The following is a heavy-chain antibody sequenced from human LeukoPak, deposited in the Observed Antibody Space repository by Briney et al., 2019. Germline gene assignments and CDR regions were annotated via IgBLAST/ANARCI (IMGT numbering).Heavy chain of an antibody. CDR1: GGTFSSYA. Sequence: SVKVSCKASGGTFSSYAISWLRQAPGQGLEWMGGIIPIFGTANYAQKFQGRVTITADESTSTAYMELSSLRSEDTAVYYCARDVIRSYQLPFNWFDPWGQGTLVTVSS. D-gene: IGHD2-2*01. J-gene: IGHJ5*02. V-gene: IGHV1-69*13. CDR2: IIPIFGTA. CDR3: ARDVIRSYQLPFNWFDP.